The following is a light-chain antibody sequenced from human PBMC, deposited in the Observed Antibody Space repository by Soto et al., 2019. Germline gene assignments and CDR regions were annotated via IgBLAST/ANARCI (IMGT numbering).Light chain of an antibody. CDR1: QSGRTS. CDR3: QQYAYWPET. V-gene: IGKV3D-15*01. J-gene: IGKJ1*01. CDR2: YSS. Sequence: EVMMTQFPDTVSVTPGETVTLSCGASQSGRTSLAWYQQRPGQAPRFIIDYSSTRATDVPARFSGSGSGTNFTLAISSLQSEEFAVYFCQQYAYWPETFGQGTKVDI.